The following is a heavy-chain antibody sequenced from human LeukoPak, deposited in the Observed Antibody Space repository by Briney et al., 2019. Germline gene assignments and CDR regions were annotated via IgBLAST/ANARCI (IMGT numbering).Heavy chain of an antibody. CDR3: ARAEYSNYETFDY. Sequence: SETLSLTCTVSGGSISSYYWSWIRQPPGKGLEWIGYIYYSGSTNYNPSLKSRVTISVDTSKNQFSLKLSSVTAADTAVYYCARAEYSNYETFDYRGQGTLVTVSS. CDR1: GGSISSYY. D-gene: IGHD4-11*01. V-gene: IGHV4-59*01. CDR2: IYYSGST. J-gene: IGHJ4*02.